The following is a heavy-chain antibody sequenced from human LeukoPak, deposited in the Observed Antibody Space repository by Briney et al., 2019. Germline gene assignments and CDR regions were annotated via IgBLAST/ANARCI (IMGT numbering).Heavy chain of an antibody. Sequence: RTGGSLRLSCVASGVTFSSSAMTWVRQTPGKGLEWVAVISYDGSNKYYADSVKGRFTISRDNSKNTLSLQMNSLRVEDTAVYYCAHIYYRGSGSFGDYWGQGTLVTVSS. CDR1: GVTFSSSA. D-gene: IGHD3-10*01. CDR2: ISYDGSNK. CDR3: AHIYYRGSGSFGDY. V-gene: IGHV3-30*03. J-gene: IGHJ4*02.